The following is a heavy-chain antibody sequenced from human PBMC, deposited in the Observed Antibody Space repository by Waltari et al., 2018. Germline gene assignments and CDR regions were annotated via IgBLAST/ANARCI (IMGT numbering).Heavy chain of an antibody. J-gene: IGHJ4*02. V-gene: IGHV3-23*04. CDR3: TKRYCDRDRCYGLDN. Sequence: EVQLVESGGALVQPGGSLRLSCVASGFRFSSPAIGWARQAPGKGLEWVSAINHRGEITYYADSVKGRFTISRDNSRNTLNLQMDSLRVEDTAVYHCTKRYCDRDRCYGLDNWGQGTLVTVSS. CDR1: GFRFSSPA. D-gene: IGHD2-15*01. CDR2: INHRGEIT.